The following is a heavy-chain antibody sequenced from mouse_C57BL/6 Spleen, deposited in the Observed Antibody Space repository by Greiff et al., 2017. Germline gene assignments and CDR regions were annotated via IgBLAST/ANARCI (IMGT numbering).Heavy chain of an antibody. CDR3: AREVGEYYFDY. V-gene: IGHV1-64*01. J-gene: IGHJ2*01. Sequence: QVQLQQPGAELVKPGASVKLSCKASGYTFTSYWMHWVKQRPGQGLEWIGMIHPNSGSTNYNEKFKSKATLTVDKSSSTAYMQLSSLTSEDSAVYYCAREVGEYYFDYWGQGTTLTVSS. D-gene: IGHD1-1*02. CDR2: IHPNSGST. CDR1: GYTFTSYW.